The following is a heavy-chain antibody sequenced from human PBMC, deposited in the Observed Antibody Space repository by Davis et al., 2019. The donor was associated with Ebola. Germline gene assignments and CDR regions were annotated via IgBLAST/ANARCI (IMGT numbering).Heavy chain of an antibody. J-gene: IGHJ4*02. CDR2: INPSGGST. V-gene: IGHV1-46*01. CDR1: GYTFTSYD. D-gene: IGHD3-3*01. CDR3: AREAYYDFWSGYCFDY. Sequence: ASVKVSCKASGYTFTSYDINWVRQATGQGLEWMGIINPSGGSTSYAQKFQGRVTMTRDTSTSTVYMELRSLRSDDTAVYYCAREAYYDFWSGYCFDYWGQGTLVTVSS.